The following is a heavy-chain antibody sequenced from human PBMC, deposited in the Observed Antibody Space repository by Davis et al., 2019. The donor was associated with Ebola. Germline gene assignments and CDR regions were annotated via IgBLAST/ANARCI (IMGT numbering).Heavy chain of an antibody. CDR2: IYHSGST. CDR1: GGSISSSSYY. CDR3: ARRPGVGWGFVFDY. D-gene: IGHD2-21*01. J-gene: IGHJ4*02. V-gene: IGHV4-39*07. Sequence: GSLRLSCTVSGGSISSSSYYWGWVRQPPGKGLEWIGEIYHSGSTNYNPSLKSRVTISVDTSKNQFSLKLSSVTAADTAVYYCARRPGVGWGFVFDYWGQGTLVTVSS.